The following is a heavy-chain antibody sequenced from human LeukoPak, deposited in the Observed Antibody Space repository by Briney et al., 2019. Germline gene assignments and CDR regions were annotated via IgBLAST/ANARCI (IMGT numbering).Heavy chain of an antibody. Sequence: PGGSLRLSCAASGFTFSSYGMHWVRQAPGKGLEWVTFIRYDGSNKYYADSVKGRFTISRDNSKNTLYLQMNSLRAEDTAVYYCAKDRVGYSSGWSLFDYWGQGTLVTVSS. J-gene: IGHJ4*02. V-gene: IGHV3-30*02. CDR2: IRYDGSNK. D-gene: IGHD6-19*01. CDR1: GFTFSSYG. CDR3: AKDRVGYSSGWSLFDY.